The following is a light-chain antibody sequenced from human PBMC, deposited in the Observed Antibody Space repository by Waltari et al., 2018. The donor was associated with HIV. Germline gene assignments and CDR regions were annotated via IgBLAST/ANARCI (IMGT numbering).Light chain of an antibody. J-gene: IGLJ3*02. CDR2: STN. V-gene: IGLV8-61*01. CDR1: SGSVSASYC. Sequence: QTVVTQEPSFSVSPGGTVTLTCGLSSGSVSASYCPSWYHQTPGQAPRTLIYSTNTRSSGVPDRFSGSILGNKAALTITGAQADDESVYYCSLYMGGGIWVFGGGTKLTVL. CDR3: SLYMGGGIWV.